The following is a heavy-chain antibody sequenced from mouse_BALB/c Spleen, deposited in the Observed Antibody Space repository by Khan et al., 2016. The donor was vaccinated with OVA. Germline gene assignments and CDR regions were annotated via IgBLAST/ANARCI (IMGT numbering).Heavy chain of an antibody. V-gene: IGHV5-6*01. Sequence: EVELVESGGDLVKPGGSLKLSCAASGFTFSSYSMSWVRQTPDKRLEWVASISSGGDYTYYPASFKGRFTISRDNAKNTLYLQMSDLKSEDTAMYYCADHLTGSLAYWGQGTLVTVSA. CDR1: GFTFSSYS. CDR3: ADHLTGSLAY. D-gene: IGHD4-1*01. J-gene: IGHJ3*01. CDR2: ISSGGDYT.